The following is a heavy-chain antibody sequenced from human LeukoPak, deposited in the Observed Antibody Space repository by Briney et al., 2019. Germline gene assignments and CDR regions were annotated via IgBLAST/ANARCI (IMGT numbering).Heavy chain of an antibody. D-gene: IGHD2-21*01. CDR2: ISAYNGNT. V-gene: IGHV1-18*01. CDR1: GYTFTSYG. J-gene: IGHJ5*02. Sequence: ASVKVSCKASGYTFTSYGISWVPQAPGQGLEWMGWISAYNGNTNYAQKLQGRVTMTTDTSTSTAYMELRSLRSDDTPVYYCASSDSVFQALDPWGQGTLVTVSS. CDR3: ASSDSVFQALDP.